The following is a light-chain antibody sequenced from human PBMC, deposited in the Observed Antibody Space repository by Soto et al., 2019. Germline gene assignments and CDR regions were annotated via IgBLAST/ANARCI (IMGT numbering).Light chain of an antibody. CDR2: EVT. V-gene: IGLV2-8*01. J-gene: IGLJ1*01. CDR1: ASDVGVYNY. CDR3: SSYAGSSTLYV. Sequence: QSVLTQPPSASGSLGQSVTISCTGTASDVGVYNYVSWYQQHPGKAPKLMIYEVTKRPSGVPDRFSGSKSGNTASLTVSGLQAEDDADYYCSSYAGSSTLYVFGTGTKVTV.